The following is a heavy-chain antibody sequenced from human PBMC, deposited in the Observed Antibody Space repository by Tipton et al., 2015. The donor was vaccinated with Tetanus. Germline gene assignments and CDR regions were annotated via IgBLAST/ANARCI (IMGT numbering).Heavy chain of an antibody. CDR1: GASISSGGYF. V-gene: IGHV4-31*03. CDR2: IYYSGST. D-gene: IGHD3-16*01. J-gene: IGHJ5*02. Sequence: TLSLTCSVSGASISSGGYFWNWIRHHPGKDLEWIGYIYYSGSTFYNPSLKSRVTISVDTSNNQFSLKLSSVTAADTAVYYCARDQGGGRVARLNWFGPWGQGTLVTVSS. CDR3: ARDQGGGRVARLNWFGP.